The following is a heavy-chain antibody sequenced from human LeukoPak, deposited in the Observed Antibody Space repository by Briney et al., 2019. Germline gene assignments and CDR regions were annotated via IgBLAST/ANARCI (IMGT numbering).Heavy chain of an antibody. J-gene: IGHJ3*02. V-gene: IGHV3-7*01. CDR2: IKQDGSEK. Sequence: GGSLRLSCAASGSTFSSYWMTWVRQAPGKGLEWVANIKQDGSEKYYVDSVKGRFTISRDNAKNSLYLQMNSLRAEDTAVYYCARDSRTSHDAFDIWGQGTMVTVSS. CDR3: ARDSRTSHDAFDI. CDR1: GSTFSSYW.